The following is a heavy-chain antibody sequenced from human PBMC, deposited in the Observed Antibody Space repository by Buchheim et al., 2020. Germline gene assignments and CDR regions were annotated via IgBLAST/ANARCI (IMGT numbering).Heavy chain of an antibody. CDR2: ISDDGRVR. V-gene: IGHV3-23*01. J-gene: IGHJ4*02. Sequence: ELQLLESGGGLAQPGESLTLSCAGSGFSFSRYAMSWVRQATGRGLEWVAVISDDGRVRNYGDSAKGRFTISRVNSRNTVYLQMNSLRVEDTALYYCARKDQSSGWYSVDYWGQGTL. CDR1: GFSFSRYA. CDR3: ARKDQSSGWYSVDY. D-gene: IGHD6-19*01.